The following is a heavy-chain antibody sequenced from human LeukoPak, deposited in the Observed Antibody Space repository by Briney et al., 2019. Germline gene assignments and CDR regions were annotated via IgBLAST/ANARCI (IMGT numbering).Heavy chain of an antibody. CDR2: IYNSGST. CDR3: ARGGSSPWANNWFDP. J-gene: IGHJ5*02. V-gene: IGHV4-59*01. CDR1: GGSISSYY. D-gene: IGHD2-2*01. Sequence: PSETLSLTCTVSGGSISSYYWSWIRQPPGKGLEWIGYIYNSGSTNYIPSLKSRVTISVDTSKNQFSLKLNSVTAADTAVYYCARGGSSPWANNWFDPWGQGTLVTVSS.